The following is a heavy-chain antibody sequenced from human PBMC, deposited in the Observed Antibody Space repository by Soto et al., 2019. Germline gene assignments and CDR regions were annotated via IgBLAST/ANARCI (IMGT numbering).Heavy chain of an antibody. CDR2: ISGSGGST. J-gene: IGHJ4*02. V-gene: IGHV3-23*01. CDR1: GFTFSSYA. Sequence: PGGSLRLSCAASGFTFSSYAMSWVRQAPGKGLEWVSAISGSGGSTYYADSVKGRFTISRDNSKNTLYLQMNSLRAEDTAVYYWAKDETIMFRGETFHSGGKGPLVTVS. CDR3: AKDETIMFRGETFHS. D-gene: IGHD3-10*02.